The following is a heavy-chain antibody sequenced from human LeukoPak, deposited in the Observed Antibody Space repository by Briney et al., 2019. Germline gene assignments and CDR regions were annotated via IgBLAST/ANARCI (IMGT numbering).Heavy chain of an antibody. CDR1: GFIFSSYG. CDR2: IRYDGSNK. Sequence: GGSLRLSCAASGFIFSSYGMHWVRQAPGKGLEWVAFIRYDGSNKYYADSVKGRFTISRDNSKNTLYLQMNSLRAEDTAVYYCASHGDYDLAQLDYWGQGTLVTVSS. J-gene: IGHJ4*02. CDR3: ASHGDYDLAQLDY. D-gene: IGHD4-17*01. V-gene: IGHV3-30*02.